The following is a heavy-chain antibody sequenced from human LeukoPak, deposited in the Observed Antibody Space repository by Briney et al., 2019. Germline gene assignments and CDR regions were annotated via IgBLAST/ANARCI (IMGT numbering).Heavy chain of an antibody. D-gene: IGHD3-10*01. CDR3: ARDYYGSGSD. Sequence: ASVKVSCKVSGYTLTELSMHWVRQAPGKGLEWMGGFDPEDGETIYAQKLQGRVTMTTDTSANTAYMELRSLRSDDTAVYYCARDYYGSGSDWGQGTLVTVSS. CDR2: FDPEDGET. V-gene: IGHV1-24*01. CDR1: GYTLTELS. J-gene: IGHJ4*02.